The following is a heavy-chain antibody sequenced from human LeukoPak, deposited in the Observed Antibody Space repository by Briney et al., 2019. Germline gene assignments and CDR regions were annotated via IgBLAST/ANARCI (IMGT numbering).Heavy chain of an antibody. V-gene: IGHV3-7*01. Sequence: GGSLRLSCAASGFTFTKYWMTWVRQAPGKGLEWGGNIKQDGSDKNYMDSVKGRFTISSDNSKNMLYLQMSSLRAEDTAVYYCAGSGSYAHFDYWGQGVLVTVSS. CDR1: GFTFTKYW. CDR3: AGSGSYAHFDY. D-gene: IGHD1-26*01. CDR2: IKQDGSDK. J-gene: IGHJ4*02.